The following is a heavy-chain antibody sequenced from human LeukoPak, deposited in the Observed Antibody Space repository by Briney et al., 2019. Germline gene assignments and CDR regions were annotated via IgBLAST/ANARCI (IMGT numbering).Heavy chain of an antibody. J-gene: IGHJ5*02. CDR3: ARGRRVGASRFDP. CDR1: GGSLSGYY. D-gene: IGHD1-26*01. CDR2: INHSGST. Sequence: PSETLSLTCAVYGGSLSGYYWSWIRQPPGKGLEWIGEINHSGSTNYNPSLESRVPISVDTSKNQFSLKLSSVTAADTAVYYCARGRRVGASRFDPWGQGTLVTVSS. V-gene: IGHV4-34*01.